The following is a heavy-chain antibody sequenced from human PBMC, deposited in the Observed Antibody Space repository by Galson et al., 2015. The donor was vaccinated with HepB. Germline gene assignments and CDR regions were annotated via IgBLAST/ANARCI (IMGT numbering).Heavy chain of an antibody. CDR1: GYSFTSYW. J-gene: IGHJ5*02. CDR2: IYPGDSDT. CDR3: ARRGRRLWFGEPHSRWFDP. Sequence: QSGAEVKKPGESQKISCKGSGYSFTSYWIGWVRQMPGKGLEWMGIIYPGDSDTRYSPSFQGQVTISADKSISTAYLQWSSLKASDTAMYYCARRGRRLWFGEPHSRWFDPWGQGTLVTVSS. D-gene: IGHD3-10*01. V-gene: IGHV5-51*01.